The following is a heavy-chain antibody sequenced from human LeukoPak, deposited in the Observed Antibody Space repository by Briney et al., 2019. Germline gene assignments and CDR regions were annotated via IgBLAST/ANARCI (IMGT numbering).Heavy chain of an antibody. Sequence: PGGSLRLSCAASGFTFSSYGMHWVRQVPGKGLEWVAVISYDGSNKYYADSVKGRFTISRDNSKNTLYLQMNSLRAEDTAVYYCAKDRGDEVVVTANQDYWGQGTLVTVSS. V-gene: IGHV3-30*18. CDR1: GFTFSSYG. CDR2: ISYDGSNK. J-gene: IGHJ4*02. CDR3: AKDRGDEVVVTANQDY. D-gene: IGHD2-21*02.